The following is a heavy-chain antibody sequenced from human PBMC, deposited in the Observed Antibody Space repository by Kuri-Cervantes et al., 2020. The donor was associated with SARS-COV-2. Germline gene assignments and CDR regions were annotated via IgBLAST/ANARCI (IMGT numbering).Heavy chain of an antibody. CDR1: GGTITSDGYS. V-gene: IGHV4-30-2*01. J-gene: IGHJ4*02. CDR3: ARAGYYFDY. Sequence: SETLSLTCGVSGGTITSDGYSWSWIRQPPGKGLEFIGFIHASGSAYYNPSLQSRVTISVDRSKTQFSLTVTSVTAADTAVYYCARAGYYFDYWGQGTLVTVSS. CDR2: IHASGSA.